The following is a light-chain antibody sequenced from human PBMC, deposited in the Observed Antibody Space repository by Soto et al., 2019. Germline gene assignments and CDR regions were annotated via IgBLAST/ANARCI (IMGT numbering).Light chain of an antibody. V-gene: IGLV2-23*02. CDR3: CSYAGSRMV. Sequence: QFALTQPASVSGSPGQSITISCTGTSSDVGSYNLVSWYQQHPGKAPKLMIYEVSKRPSGVSNRFSGSKSGNTASLTISGLQAEDEADYYCCSYAGSRMVFGGGTKLTVL. J-gene: IGLJ3*02. CDR2: EVS. CDR1: SSDVGSYNL.